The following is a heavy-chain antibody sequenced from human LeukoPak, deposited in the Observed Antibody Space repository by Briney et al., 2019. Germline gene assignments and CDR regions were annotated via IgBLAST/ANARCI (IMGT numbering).Heavy chain of an antibody. D-gene: IGHD3-10*01. Sequence: SETLSLTCAVYGGSFSGYYWSWIRQPPGKGLEWIGEINHSGSTNYNPSLKSRVTISVDTSKNQFSLKLSSVTAADTAVYYCARHSIWFGDQRRRNWFDPWGQGTLVTVSS. CDR3: ARHSIWFGDQRRRNWFDP. CDR1: GGSFSGYY. CDR2: INHSGST. J-gene: IGHJ5*02. V-gene: IGHV4-34*01.